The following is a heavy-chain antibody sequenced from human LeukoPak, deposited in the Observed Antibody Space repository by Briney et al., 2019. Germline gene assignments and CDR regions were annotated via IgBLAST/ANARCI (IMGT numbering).Heavy chain of an antibody. D-gene: IGHD3-22*01. V-gene: IGHV3-21*01. Sequence: GGSLRLSCAASGFTFSSYSMNWVRQAPGKGLEWVSSISSSSSYIYYADSAKGRFTISRDNAKNSLYLQMNSLRAEDTAVYYCASTITMIVRLWGQGTLVTVSS. CDR3: ASTITMIVRL. CDR2: ISSSSSYI. J-gene: IGHJ4*02. CDR1: GFTFSSYS.